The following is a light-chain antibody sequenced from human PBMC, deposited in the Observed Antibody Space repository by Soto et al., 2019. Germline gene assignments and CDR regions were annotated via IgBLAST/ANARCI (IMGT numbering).Light chain of an antibody. CDR2: GPS. Sequence: EIVMTQSPDTLSVSPGERATLSCRASQNVGRNVAWYQQRPGQAPRLLIHGPSTRAADIPARFSGSVSGTEFTLTINSLQPEDFVMYYCQKYNNWPPMSTFCQATKLPMK. J-gene: IGKJ2*01. V-gene: IGKV3-15*01. CDR1: QNVGRN. CDR3: QKYNNWPPMST.